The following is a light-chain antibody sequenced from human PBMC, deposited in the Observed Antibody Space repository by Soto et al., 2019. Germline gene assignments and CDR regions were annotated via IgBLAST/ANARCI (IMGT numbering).Light chain of an antibody. CDR1: QTISSW. J-gene: IGKJ1*01. Sequence: DIQMTQSPSTLSGSVGDRVTITCRASQTISSWLALYQQKPGEAPKLLIYDASNLEYGVPSRFSGSGFGTEFILTISSLQPDDFATYYCQHYGGMWTFGQGTKVDIK. CDR2: DAS. CDR3: QHYGGMWT. V-gene: IGKV1-5*01.